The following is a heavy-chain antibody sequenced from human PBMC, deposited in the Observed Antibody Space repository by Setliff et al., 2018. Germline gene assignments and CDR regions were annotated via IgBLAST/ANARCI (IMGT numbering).Heavy chain of an antibody. D-gene: IGHD6-13*01. V-gene: IGHV2-70*04. J-gene: IGHJ4*02. CDR3: ARISASSSHFDY. CDR2: TDWDDDK. Sequence: GSGPTLVNPTQTLTLTCTFSGFSLNTSGMRVSWIRQPPGKALEWLARTDWDDDKFYSTSLKTRLTISKDTSKKQVVLTMTNMDPVDTATYYCARISASSSHFDYWGPGTLVTVSS. CDR1: GFSLNTSGMR.